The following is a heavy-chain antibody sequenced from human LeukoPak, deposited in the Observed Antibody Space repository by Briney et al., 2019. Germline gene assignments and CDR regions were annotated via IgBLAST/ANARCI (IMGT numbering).Heavy chain of an antibody. CDR3: ARARTGWELLWNYYYGMDV. CDR2: IYYSGST. J-gene: IGHJ6*02. D-gene: IGHD1-26*01. CDR1: GGSIGSSSYY. V-gene: IGHV4-39*07. Sequence: SETLSLTCTVSGGSIGSSSYYWGWIRQPPGKGLEWIGSIYYSGSTYYNPSLKSRVTISVDTSKNQFSLKLSSVTAADTAVYYCARARTGWELLWNYYYGMDVWGQGTTVTVSS.